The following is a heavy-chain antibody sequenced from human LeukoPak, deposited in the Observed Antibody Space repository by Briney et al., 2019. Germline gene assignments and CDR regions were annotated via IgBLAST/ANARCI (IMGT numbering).Heavy chain of an antibody. CDR1: GGSISSGDYY. J-gene: IGHJ4*02. D-gene: IGHD6-6*01. CDR3: ARAGVYSSSSLDY. Sequence: NPSETLSLTCTVSGGSISSGDYYWSWIRQPPGKGLEWIGYIYYSGSTYYNPSLKSRVTISVDTSKNQFSLKLSSVTAADTAVYYCARAGVYSSSSLDYWGQGTLVTVSS. CDR2: IYYSGST. V-gene: IGHV4-30-4*02.